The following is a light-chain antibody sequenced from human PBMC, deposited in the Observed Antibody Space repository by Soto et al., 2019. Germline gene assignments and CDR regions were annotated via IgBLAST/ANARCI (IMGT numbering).Light chain of an antibody. V-gene: IGKV3-11*01. CDR1: QSVSSY. Sequence: DIVLTQSPGTLSLSPGERATLSCRASQSVSSYLVWFQQKPGQAPRLLIYDASTRATVVPARFSGSGSGTDFTLTISSLEPEDFAVYYCQQRSNWPLTFGPGTKVDIK. CDR3: QQRSNWPLT. CDR2: DAS. J-gene: IGKJ3*01.